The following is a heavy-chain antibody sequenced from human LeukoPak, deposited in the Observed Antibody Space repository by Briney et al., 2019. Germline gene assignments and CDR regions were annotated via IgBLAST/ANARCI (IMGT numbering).Heavy chain of an antibody. CDR3: ASYCSGGSCLGY. CDR2: IIPILGIA. J-gene: IGHJ4*02. CDR1: GGTFSSYA. D-gene: IGHD2-15*01. Sequence: GSSVKVPCKASGGTFSSYAISWVRQAPGQGLEWMGRIIPILGIANYAQKFQGRVTITADKSTSTAYMELSSLRSEDTAVYYCASYCSGGSCLGYWGQGTLVTVSS. V-gene: IGHV1-69*04.